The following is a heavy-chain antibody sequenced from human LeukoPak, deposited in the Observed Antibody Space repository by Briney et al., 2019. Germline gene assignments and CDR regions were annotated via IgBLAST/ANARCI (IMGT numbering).Heavy chain of an antibody. Sequence: GGSLRLSCAASGFTFSSYGMSWVRQAPGKGLEWVSAISGSGGSTYYADSVKGRFTISRDNSKITLYLQMNGLRAEDTALFYCAKAVVVVPAATPFDYWGLGTLVTVSP. J-gene: IGHJ4*02. D-gene: IGHD2-2*01. CDR2: ISGSGGST. CDR3: AKAVVVVPAATPFDY. CDR1: GFTFSSYG. V-gene: IGHV3-23*01.